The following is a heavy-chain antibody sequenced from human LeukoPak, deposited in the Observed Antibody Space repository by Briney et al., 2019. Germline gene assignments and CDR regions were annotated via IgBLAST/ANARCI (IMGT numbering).Heavy chain of an antibody. CDR2: ISSSSSYI. Sequence: KAGGSLRLSCAASGFTVSSNYMNWVRQALGKGLEWVSSISSSSSYIYYADSVKGRFTISRDNAKNSLYLQMNSLRAEDTAVYYCARGGQVVVAGAFDIWGQGTMVTVSS. CDR3: ARGGQVVVAGAFDI. V-gene: IGHV3-21*01. J-gene: IGHJ3*02. CDR1: GFTVSSNY. D-gene: IGHD3-22*01.